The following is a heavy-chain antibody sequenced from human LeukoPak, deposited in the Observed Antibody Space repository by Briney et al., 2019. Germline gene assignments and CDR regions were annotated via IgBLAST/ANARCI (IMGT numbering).Heavy chain of an antibody. Sequence: GGSLRLSCAASGFTFSSYGMHWVRQAPGMGLGWVSSISGSGSSSYYADSVKGRFTVSRDNSKNTLHLQMNSLRAEDTAVYYCAKDFLYNVVDYWGQGTLVAVSS. CDR2: ISGSGSSS. V-gene: IGHV3-23*01. CDR1: GFTFSSYG. D-gene: IGHD3-10*01. J-gene: IGHJ4*02. CDR3: AKDFLYNVVDY.